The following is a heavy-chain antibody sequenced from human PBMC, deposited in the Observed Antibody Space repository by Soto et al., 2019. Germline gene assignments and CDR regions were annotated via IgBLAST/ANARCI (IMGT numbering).Heavy chain of an antibody. J-gene: IGHJ5*02. CDR3: ARESQDHEKILAGP. CDR1: GFTFSSYS. CDR2: ISSGSTYI. Sequence: GGSLRLSCAASGFTFSSYSMNWVRQAPGKGLEWVSSISSGSTYIYYADSLKGRFTISRNNAKKSLFLQMNSLRAEDTAVYYCARESQDHEKILAGPWGQGTLVTVSS. D-gene: IGHD3-3*01. V-gene: IGHV3-21*01.